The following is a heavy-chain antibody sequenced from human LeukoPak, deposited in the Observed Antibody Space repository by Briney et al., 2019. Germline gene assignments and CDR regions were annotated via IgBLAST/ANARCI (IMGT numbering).Heavy chain of an antibody. CDR2: IYYSGST. CDR3: AKDPSSSATSDF. D-gene: IGHD5-24*01. CDR1: GGSISSSSYY. Sequence: SETLSLTCTVSGGSISSSSYYWGWLRQPPGMGLEWIGSIYYSGSTYYNPSLKSRLTISVDTSKNQISLKLGSVTAADTAVYYCAKDPSSSATSDFWRQGTLVTVSS. J-gene: IGHJ4*02. V-gene: IGHV4-39*07.